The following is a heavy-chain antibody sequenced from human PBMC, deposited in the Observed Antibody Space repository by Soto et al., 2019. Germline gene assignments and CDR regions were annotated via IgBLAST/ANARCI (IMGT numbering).Heavy chain of an antibody. CDR1: GGTFSSYA. Sequence: QVQLVQSGAEVKKPGSSVKVSCKASGGTFSSYAISWVRQAPGQGLEWMGGIIPIFGTANYAQKFQGRVTITADESTSTAYMELSSLRSEDTAGYYCARELAGGYPARWGMDVWGQGTTVTVSS. CDR2: IIPIFGTA. V-gene: IGHV1-69*01. CDR3: ARELAGGYPARWGMDV. J-gene: IGHJ6*02. D-gene: IGHD5-18*01.